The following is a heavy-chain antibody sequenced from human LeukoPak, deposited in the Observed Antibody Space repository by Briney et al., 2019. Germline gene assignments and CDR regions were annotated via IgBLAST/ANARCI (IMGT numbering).Heavy chain of an antibody. Sequence: GGSLRLSCAASGFTFSSYAMSWVRQAPGKGLEWVSAISGSGGSTYYADSVKGRFTISRDNSKNTLYLQMNSLRAEDTAVYYCAKDGVYSYGYFYWSYFGYWGQGTLVTVSS. J-gene: IGHJ4*02. CDR3: AKDGVYSYGYFYWSYFGY. CDR2: ISGSGGST. V-gene: IGHV3-23*01. CDR1: GFTFSSYA. D-gene: IGHD5-18*01.